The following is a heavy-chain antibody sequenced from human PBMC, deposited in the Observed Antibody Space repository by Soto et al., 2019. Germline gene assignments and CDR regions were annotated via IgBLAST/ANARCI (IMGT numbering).Heavy chain of an antibody. J-gene: IGHJ6*03. CDR1: GFIFITYG. V-gene: IGHV3-30*18. CDR3: AKDRAVATEEDYMDG. CDR2: ISYDGSNK. D-gene: IGHD5-12*01. Sequence: QVQLVESGGGVVQPGRSLRLSCEASGFIFITYGMHWVRQAPGKGLEWVSTISYDGSNKYYADSVKGRFTISRDNSKNTVELQMNSLRSEDTAVYYCAKDRAVATEEDYMDGWGKGTRVTVS.